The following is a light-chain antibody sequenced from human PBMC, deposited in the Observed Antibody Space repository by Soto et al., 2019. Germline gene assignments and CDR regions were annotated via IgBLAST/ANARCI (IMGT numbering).Light chain of an antibody. CDR2: GAS. J-gene: IGKJ5*01. Sequence: EIEVTQSPATLSLSPGERATLSCRASQSVSSFFAWYQQKPGQSPRLLIYGASTRATGIPARFSGSGSGTDFTLIISSVEPEDFAVYYCQQRSNWPPITFGQGTRLEIK. V-gene: IGKV3-11*01. CDR3: QQRSNWPPIT. CDR1: QSVSSF.